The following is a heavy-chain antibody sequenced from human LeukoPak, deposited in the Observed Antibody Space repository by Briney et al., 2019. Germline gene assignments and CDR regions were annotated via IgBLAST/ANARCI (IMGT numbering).Heavy chain of an antibody. CDR2: IYYSGST. Sequence: SETLSLTCTVSGGSISSYYWSWIRQPPGKGLEWIGYIYYSGSTYYNPSLKSRVTISVDTSKNQLSLKLSSVTAADTAVYYCARVIDVAAAGYFDSWGQGTQVTVSS. J-gene: IGHJ4*02. D-gene: IGHD6-13*01. CDR3: ARVIDVAAAGYFDS. CDR1: GGSISSYY. V-gene: IGHV4-59*04.